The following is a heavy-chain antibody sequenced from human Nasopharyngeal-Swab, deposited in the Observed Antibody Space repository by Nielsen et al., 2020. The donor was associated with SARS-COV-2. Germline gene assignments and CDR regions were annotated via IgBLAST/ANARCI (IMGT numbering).Heavy chain of an antibody. CDR2: IGAYNGNT. CDR1: GYIFTSYD. CDR3: ARHGVAEDY. J-gene: IGHJ4*02. V-gene: IGHV1-18*01. Sequence: ASVKVSCKASGYIFTSYDISWVRQARGQGLEWMGWIGAYNGNTNYAQKFQDRVTMTTDTSTSTVYMELRSLRSDDTAVYSCARHGVAEDYLGQGTLVTVSS. D-gene: IGHD3-10*01.